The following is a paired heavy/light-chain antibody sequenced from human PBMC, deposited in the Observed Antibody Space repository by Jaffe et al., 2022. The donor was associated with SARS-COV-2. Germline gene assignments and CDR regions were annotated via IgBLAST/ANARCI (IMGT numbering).Heavy chain of an antibody. CDR2: IGHDGTST. CDR3: ARDLNFGYVDY. CDR1: GFPFSTWG. Sequence: QVQLVESGGGVVQPGRSLRLSCAASGFPFSTWGMHWVRQAPGKGLEWIGVIGHDGTSTTYVDSVKGRFTISRDNSKNTLYLQMNSLRAEDTAVYYCARDLNFGYVDYWGQGALVTVSS. D-gene: IGHD3-22*01. J-gene: IGHJ4*02. V-gene: IGHV3-33*01.
Light chain of an antibody. CDR1: QSINNY. J-gene: IGKJ4*01. CDR3: LRCGNWPLT. V-gene: IGKV3-11*01. Sequence: EIVLTQSPATLSLSPGERATLSCRASQSINNYLAWYQQKPGQAPRLLIFDASNRATGIPARFSGSGSGTDFTLTISSLEPEDFAVYYCLRCGNWPLTFGGGTKVEIK. CDR2: DAS.